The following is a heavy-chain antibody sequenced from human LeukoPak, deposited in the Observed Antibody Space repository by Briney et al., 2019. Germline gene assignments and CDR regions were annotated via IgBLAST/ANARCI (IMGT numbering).Heavy chain of an antibody. D-gene: IGHD6-6*01. V-gene: IGHV4-61*01. Sequence: SETLSLTCTVSGGSVSSGSYYWSWIRQPPGKGLEWIGYIYYSGSTNYNPSLKSRVSISVDTSKNQFSLKLSSVTAADTAVYYCARDSPISSGISDFWGQGTLITVSS. CDR2: IYYSGST. CDR3: ARDSPISSGISDF. J-gene: IGHJ4*02. CDR1: GGSVSSGSYY.